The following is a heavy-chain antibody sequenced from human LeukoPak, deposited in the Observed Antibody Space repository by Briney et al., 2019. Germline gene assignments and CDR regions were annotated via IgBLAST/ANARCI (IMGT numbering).Heavy chain of an antibody. D-gene: IGHD1-26*01. V-gene: IGHV3-30*04. J-gene: IGHJ4*02. CDR1: GYTFTGYY. CDR3: ARGVGANDY. CDR2: ISYDGSNK. Sequence: SCKASGYTFTGYYMHWVRQAPGKGLEWVAVISYDGSNKYYADSVKGRFTISRDNSKNTLYLQMNSLRAEDTAVYYCARGVGANDYWGQGTLVTVSS.